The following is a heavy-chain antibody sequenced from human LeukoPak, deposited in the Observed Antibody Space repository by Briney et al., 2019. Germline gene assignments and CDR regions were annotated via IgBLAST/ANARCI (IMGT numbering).Heavy chain of an antibody. CDR2: ISSSSSYI. CDR1: GFTFISYS. Sequence: GGSLRLSCAASGFTFISYSMNWVRQAPGKGLEWVSSISSSSSYIYYADSVKGRFTISRDNAKNSLYLQMNSLRAEDTAVYYCARAFAGQQLLNCGQGTLVTVSS. CDR3: ARAFAGQQLLN. V-gene: IGHV3-21*01. D-gene: IGHD6-13*01. J-gene: IGHJ4*02.